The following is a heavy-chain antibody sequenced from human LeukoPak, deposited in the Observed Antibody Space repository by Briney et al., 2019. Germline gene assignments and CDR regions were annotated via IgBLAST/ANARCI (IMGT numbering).Heavy chain of an antibody. D-gene: IGHD5-18*01. J-gene: IGHJ4*02. CDR1: GFTFRSYA. CDR3: AKSARGYSYGDFAY. V-gene: IGHV3-23*01. CDR2: ISSSGDDT. Sequence: GGSLTLSCAASGFTFRSYAMSWVRQAPGKGLEYISAISSSGDDTLYADSVKGRFTISRDNFKNTLYLQMTSLRAEETALYYCAKSARGYSYGDFAYWGQGTLVTVSS.